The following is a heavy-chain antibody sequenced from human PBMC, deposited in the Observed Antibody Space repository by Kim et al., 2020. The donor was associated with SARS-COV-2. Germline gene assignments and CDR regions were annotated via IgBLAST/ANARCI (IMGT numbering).Heavy chain of an antibody. D-gene: IGHD2-2*01. Sequence: GGSLRLSCAASGFTFSSYGMHWVRQAPGKGLEWVAVIWYDGSNRYYADSVNVRFTISRDNSKNTRYLKMDILSAKDTDVYYCKREGYCSSTSCYVGDNWNNVDAFDIWGQGTMVTVSS. J-gene: IGHJ3*02. CDR2: IWYDGSNR. CDR1: GFTFSSYG. V-gene: IGHV3-33*01. CDR3: KREGYCSSTSCYVGDNWNNVDAFDI.